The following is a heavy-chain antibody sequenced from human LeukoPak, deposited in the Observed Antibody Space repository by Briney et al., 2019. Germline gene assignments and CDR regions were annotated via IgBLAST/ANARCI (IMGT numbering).Heavy chain of an antibody. CDR1: GFTFSSYA. V-gene: IGHV3-23*01. J-gene: IGHJ4*02. D-gene: IGHD6-13*01. Sequence: PGGSLRLSCAASGFTFSSYAMSWVRQAPGKGLEWVSAISGSGGNTYYADSVKGRFTISRDNSKNTLYLQMNSLRAEDTAVYYCAKDGRQQLVSDYWGQGTLVTVSS. CDR3: AKDGRQQLVSDY. CDR2: ISGSGGNT.